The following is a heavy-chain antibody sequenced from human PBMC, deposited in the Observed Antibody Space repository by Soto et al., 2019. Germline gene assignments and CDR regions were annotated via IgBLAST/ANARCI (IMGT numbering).Heavy chain of an antibody. D-gene: IGHD2-15*01. V-gene: IGHV4-31*03. J-gene: IGHJ4*02. CDR2: IYYSGST. Sequence: PSETLSLTCTVSGGSISSDGYYWSWIRQHPGKGLEWIGYIYYSGSTYYNPSLKSRVTISVDTSKNQFSLKLSSVTAADTAVYYCARVVGYCSGGSCYLDYWGQGTLVTVSS. CDR1: GGSISSDGYY. CDR3: ARVVGYCSGGSCYLDY.